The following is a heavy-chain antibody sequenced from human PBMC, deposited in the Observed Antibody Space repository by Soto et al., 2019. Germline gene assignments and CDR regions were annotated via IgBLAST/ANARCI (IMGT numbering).Heavy chain of an antibody. CDR3: ARVAASGSWVFDY. J-gene: IGHJ4*02. V-gene: IGHV4-61*08. CDR1: GGSVSSGDYY. D-gene: IGHD6-13*01. CDR2: VHYSGST. Sequence: LSLTCTVSGGSVSSGDYYWSWIRQPPGKGLEWIGYVHYSGSTKYNPSLESRVTISVDTSKNQFSLKLNSVTAADTVVYYCARVAASGSWVFDYWGQGTLVTVSS.